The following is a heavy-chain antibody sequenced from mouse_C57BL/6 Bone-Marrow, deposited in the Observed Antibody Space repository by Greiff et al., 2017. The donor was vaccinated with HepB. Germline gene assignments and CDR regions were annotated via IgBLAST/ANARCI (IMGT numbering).Heavy chain of an antibody. Sequence: QVQLQQPGAELVKPGASVKLSCKASGYTFTSYWMQWVKQRPGQGLEWIGEIDPSDSYTNYNQKFKGKATLTVDTSSSTAYMQLSSLTSEDSAVYYCATLRDYDNSMYYCGQGTSVTVSS. CDR1: GYTFTSYW. CDR3: ATLRDYDNSMYY. CDR2: IDPSDSYT. V-gene: IGHV1-50*01. D-gene: IGHD2-4*01. J-gene: IGHJ4*01.